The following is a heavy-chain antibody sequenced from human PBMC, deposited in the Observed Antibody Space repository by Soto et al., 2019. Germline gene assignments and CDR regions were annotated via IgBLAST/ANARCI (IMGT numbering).Heavy chain of an antibody. CDR1: GFTFSYYP. V-gene: IGHV3-21*06. CDR3: AREGVHNYTEYYFDY. CDR2: ISGVRDYI. D-gene: IGHD3-10*01. J-gene: IGHJ4*02. Sequence: GGSLRLSCAASGFTFSYYPLHWVRRAPGKGLEWVSSISGVRDYIRYADAVKGRFAISRDNAKTSLYLQMNSLTAEDTAVYYCAREGVHNYTEYYFDYWGQGTLVTVSS.